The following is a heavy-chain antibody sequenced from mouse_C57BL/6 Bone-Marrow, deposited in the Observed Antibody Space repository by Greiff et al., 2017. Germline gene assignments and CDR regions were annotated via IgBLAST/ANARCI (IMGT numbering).Heavy chain of an antibody. Sequence: QVQLQQSGAELARPGASVKLSCKASGYTFTSYGISWVKQRTGQGLEWIGEIYPRSGNTYYNEKFKGKATLTADKSSSTAYMEHRSLTSEDSAVYFCARKIYYGHSGFAYWGQGTLVTVSA. CDR1: GYTFTSYG. J-gene: IGHJ3*01. CDR2: IYPRSGNT. CDR3: ARKIYYGHSGFAY. V-gene: IGHV1-81*01. D-gene: IGHD2-1*01.